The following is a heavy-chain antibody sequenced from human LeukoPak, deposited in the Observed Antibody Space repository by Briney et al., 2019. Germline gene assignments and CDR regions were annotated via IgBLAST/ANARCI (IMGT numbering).Heavy chain of an antibody. CDR1: GFTLSGYT. Sequence: GGSLRLSCAASGFTLSGYTMNWVRQAPGKGLEWVSYISSSSSDTYYADSVKGRFTISRDNAKNSLYLQMNSLRVEDTAVYYCVGASFAYWGRGTLVTVSS. J-gene: IGHJ4*02. CDR2: ISSSSSDT. CDR3: VGASFAY. V-gene: IGHV3-48*01.